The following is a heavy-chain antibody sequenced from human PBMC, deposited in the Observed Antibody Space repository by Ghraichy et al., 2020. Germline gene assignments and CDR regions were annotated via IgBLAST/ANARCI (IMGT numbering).Heavy chain of an antibody. D-gene: IGHD3-3*01. CDR2: IYYSGST. CDR3: ASDPRPPNYDFYTA. Sequence: SQTLSLTCTVSGGSVSSGSYYWSWIRQPPGKGLEWIGYIYYSGSTNYNPSLKSRVTISVDTSKNQFSLKLSSVTAADTAVYYCASDPRPPNYDFYTAWGQGTLVTVSS. J-gene: IGHJ5*02. V-gene: IGHV4-61*01. CDR1: GGSVSSGSYY.